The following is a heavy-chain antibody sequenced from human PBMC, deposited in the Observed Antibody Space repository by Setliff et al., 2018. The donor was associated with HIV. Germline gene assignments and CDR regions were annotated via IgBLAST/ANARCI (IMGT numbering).Heavy chain of an antibody. CDR3: ARSPYYYGSGSCYSWFDP. V-gene: IGHV1-69*10. CDR2: IIPILGIA. D-gene: IGHD3-10*01. CDR1: GGTFSSYA. Sequence: SVKVSCKASGGTFSSYAISWVRQAPGQGLEWMGGIIPILGIANYAQKFQGRVTITADKSTSTAYMELSSLRSEDTAVYYCARSPYYYGSGSCYSWFDPWGQGTLVTVSS. J-gene: IGHJ5*02.